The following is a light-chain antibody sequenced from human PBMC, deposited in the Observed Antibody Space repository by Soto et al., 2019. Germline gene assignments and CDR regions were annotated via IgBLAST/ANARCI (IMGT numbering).Light chain of an antibody. J-gene: IGLJ2*01. CDR3: QSYDSSLRGSVV. Sequence: QSVLTQPPSVSGAPGQRVTISCTGSSSNIGAGYDRHWYQQHPGTARKLLIYDNSKRPSEVPDRFSVSKSGTSASLAITGLQAEDEADYYCQSYDSSLRGSVVFGGGTKVTVL. CDR1: SSNIGAGYD. CDR2: DNS. V-gene: IGLV1-40*01.